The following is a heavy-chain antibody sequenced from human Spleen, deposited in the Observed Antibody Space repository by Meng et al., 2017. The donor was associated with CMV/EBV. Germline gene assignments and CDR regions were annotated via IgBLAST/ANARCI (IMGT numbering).Heavy chain of an antibody. CDR2: INPNSGGT. Sequence: ASVKVSCKASGYTFTNYGITWVRQAPGQGLEWMGWINPNSGGTNYAQKFQGRVTMTRDTSISTAYMELSRLRSDDTAVYYCARAGTLAGTTNYDAFDIWGQGTMVTVSS. J-gene: IGHJ3*02. V-gene: IGHV1-2*02. CDR1: GYTFTNYG. D-gene: IGHD1-7*01. CDR3: ARAGTLAGTTNYDAFDI.